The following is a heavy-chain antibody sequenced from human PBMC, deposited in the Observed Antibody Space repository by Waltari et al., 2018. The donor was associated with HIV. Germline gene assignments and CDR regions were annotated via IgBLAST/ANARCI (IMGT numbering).Heavy chain of an antibody. CDR2: ISYYGDNK. J-gene: IGHJ4*02. CDR1: LFTFSSYA. D-gene: IGHD6-19*01. CDR3: AKGASGWSPGY. V-gene: IGHV3-30*18. Sequence: QVQLVESGGGVVEPGRSLCTSLAPPLFTFSSYAMHWVRQAPGKGLEWVAVISYYGDNKYYADSVKGRFTISRDNSKNTLYLQMNSLRAEDTAVYYCAKGASGWSPGYWGQGTLVTVSS.